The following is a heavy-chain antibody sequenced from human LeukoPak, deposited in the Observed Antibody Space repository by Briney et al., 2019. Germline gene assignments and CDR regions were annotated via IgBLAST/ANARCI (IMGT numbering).Heavy chain of an antibody. CDR3: ARHWLTDSFDI. CDR2: VYYSGST. D-gene: IGHD6-19*01. CDR1: GGSISSYY. Sequence: SETLSLTCTVSGGSISSYYWSWIRQPPGKGLEWIGYVYYSGSTNYNPSLKSRVTISVDTSKNQFSLKLSSVTAADTAVYYCARHWLTDSFDIWGQGTMVTASS. J-gene: IGHJ3*02. V-gene: IGHV4-59*08.